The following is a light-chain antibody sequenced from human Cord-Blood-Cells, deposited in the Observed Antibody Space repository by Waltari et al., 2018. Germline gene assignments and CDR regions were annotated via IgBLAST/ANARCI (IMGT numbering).Light chain of an antibody. CDR2: GAS. V-gene: IGKV3-15*01. CDR1: QSVSSN. J-gene: IGKJ5*01. Sequence: EIVMTQSPATLSLPPCDTPTLSSRASQSVSSNLAWYQQKPGQAPSILIYGASTRATGIPARFSGSGSGTEFTLTISSLQSEDFAVYYCQQYNNWPPITFGQGTRLEIK. CDR3: QQYNNWPPIT.